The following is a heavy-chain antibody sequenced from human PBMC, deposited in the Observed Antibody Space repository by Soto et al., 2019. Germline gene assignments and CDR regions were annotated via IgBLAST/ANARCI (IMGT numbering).Heavy chain of an antibody. CDR1: RGSVSSGSYY. CDR2: IYYSGST. V-gene: IGHV4-61*01. D-gene: IGHD2-15*01. J-gene: IGHJ6*02. CDR3: ARDRWYSIIGMDV. Sequence: WETLYLTCTVSRGSVSSGSYYWSWIRQPPGKGLEWIGYIYYSGSTNYNPSLKSRVTISVDTSKNQFSLKLSSVTAADTAVYYCARDRWYSIIGMDVWRQGPTVTAS.